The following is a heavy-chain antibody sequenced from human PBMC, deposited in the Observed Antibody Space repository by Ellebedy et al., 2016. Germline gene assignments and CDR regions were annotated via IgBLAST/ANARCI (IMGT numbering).Heavy chain of an antibody. V-gene: IGHV1-69*04. D-gene: IGHD2-2*01. CDR1: GGTFSSYA. CDR3: ASWRTRYYYYGMDV. CDR2: IIPILGIA. Sequence: ASVKVSCKASGGTFSSYAISWVRQAPGQGLEWMGRIIPILGIANYAQKFQGRVTITADKSTSTAYMELSSLRSEDTAVYYCASWRTRYYYYGMDVWGQGTTVTVSS. J-gene: IGHJ6*02.